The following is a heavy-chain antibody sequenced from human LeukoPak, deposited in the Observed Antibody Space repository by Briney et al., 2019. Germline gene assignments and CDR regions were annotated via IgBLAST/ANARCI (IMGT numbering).Heavy chain of an antibody. CDR3: ARGPGYSSGWSTGMPKGWFDP. CDR2: MNPNSGNT. D-gene: IGHD6-19*01. J-gene: IGHJ5*02. V-gene: IGHV1-8*01. CDR1: GYTFTSYD. Sequence: ASVKVSCKTSGYTFTSYDINWVRQATGQGLEWMGWMNPNSGNTGYAQKFQGRVTMTRNTSINTAYMELSSLRSEDTVVYYCARGPGYSSGWSTGMPKGWFDPWGQGALVTVSS.